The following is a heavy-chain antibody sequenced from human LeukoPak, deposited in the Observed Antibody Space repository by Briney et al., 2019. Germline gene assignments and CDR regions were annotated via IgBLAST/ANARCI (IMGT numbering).Heavy chain of an antibody. CDR2: INHSGST. CDR3: ARHWWKDQWLVRPYYFDY. D-gene: IGHD6-19*01. Sequence: SETLSLTCTVSGGSISSYYWSWIRQPPGKGLEWIGEINHSGSTNYNPSLKSRVTISVDTSKNQFSLKLSSVTAADTAVYYCARHWWKDQWLVRPYYFDYWGQGTLVTVSS. V-gene: IGHV4-34*01. J-gene: IGHJ4*02. CDR1: GGSISSYY.